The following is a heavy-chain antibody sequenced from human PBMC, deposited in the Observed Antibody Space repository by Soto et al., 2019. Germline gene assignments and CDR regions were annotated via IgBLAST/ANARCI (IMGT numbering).Heavy chain of an antibody. J-gene: IGHJ5*02. CDR3: ARWDDGRKFDP. Sequence: QAQLAESGGGVVQPGRSLRLSCAASGFTFSSHGMHWVRQAPGKGLEWVAVIWYDGSHKYYADYVKGRFTISRDNSKNMVYLQMNNLRAEDTAVYYCARWDDGRKFDPWGQGTLVTVSS. V-gene: IGHV3-33*01. D-gene: IGHD1-26*01. CDR2: IWYDGSHK. CDR1: GFTFSSHG.